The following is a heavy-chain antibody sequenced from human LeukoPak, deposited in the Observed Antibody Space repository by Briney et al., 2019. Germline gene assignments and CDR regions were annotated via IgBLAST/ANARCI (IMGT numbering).Heavy chain of an antibody. CDR2: IYYSGST. V-gene: IGHV4-30-4*01. D-gene: IGHD2-2*01. CDR1: GGSISSGDYY. J-gene: IGHJ2*01. Sequence: SETLSLTCTVSGGSISSGDYYWSWIRQPPGKGLEWIGYIYYSGSTYYNPSLKSRVTISVDTSKNQFSLKLSSVTAADTAVYYCARGLVEVVGGYFDLWGRGTLVTLSS. CDR3: ARGLVEVVGGYFDL.